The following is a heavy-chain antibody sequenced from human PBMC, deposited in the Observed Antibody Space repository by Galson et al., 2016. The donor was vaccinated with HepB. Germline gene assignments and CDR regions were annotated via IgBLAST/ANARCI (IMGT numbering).Heavy chain of an antibody. CDR1: GFIFSNAW. J-gene: IGHJ4*02. CDR3: TTRDVRRGLDY. D-gene: IGHD1-14*01. CDR2: TNRKTEGGAI. V-gene: IGHV3-15*07. Sequence: LRXSCAASGFIFSNAWMNWVRQAPGKGLEWVGRTNRKTEGGAIDYAPPVKGRFTISRDDSKNTLYLQMNSVRTEDTAVYYCTTRDVRRGLDYWGQGTLVTVSS.